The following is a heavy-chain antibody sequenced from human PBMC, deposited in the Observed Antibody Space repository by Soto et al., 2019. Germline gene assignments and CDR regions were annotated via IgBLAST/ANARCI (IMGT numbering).Heavy chain of an antibody. V-gene: IGHV4-39*07. CDR1: GGSISSSSYY. CDR2: IYYSGST. J-gene: IGHJ6*02. Sequence: SETLSLTCTVSGGSISSSSYYWGWIRQPPGKGLEWIGCIYYSGSTYYNPSLKSRVTISVDTSKNQFSLKLSSVTAADTAVYYCARDRYNWDYDYYYGMDVWGQGTTVTVSS. D-gene: IGHD1-20*01. CDR3: ARDRYNWDYDYYYGMDV.